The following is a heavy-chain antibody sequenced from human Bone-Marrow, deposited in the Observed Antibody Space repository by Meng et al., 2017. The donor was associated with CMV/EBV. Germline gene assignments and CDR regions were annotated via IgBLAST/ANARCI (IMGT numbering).Heavy chain of an antibody. J-gene: IGHJ6*02. CDR2: INWNGGSK. CDR3: ARDLFHSSAVAGYYYYDYGMDV. D-gene: IGHD6-25*01. Sequence: GESPKIPLAAPGFHFDYYGMSWVRQAPGKGLEWVSGINWNGGSKGQADSVKGRFTNPRDNAKNSLELQMNSLRAEDTAVYYCARDLFHSSAVAGYYYYDYGMDVWGQGTTVTVSS. CDR1: GFHFDYYG. V-gene: IGHV3-20*03.